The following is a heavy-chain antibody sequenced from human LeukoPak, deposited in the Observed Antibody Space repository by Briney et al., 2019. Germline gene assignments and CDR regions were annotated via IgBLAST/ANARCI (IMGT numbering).Heavy chain of an antibody. D-gene: IGHD3-22*01. Sequence: GGSLRLSCAASGFTFSSYGMHWVRQAPGKGLEWVAVIWYDGSNKYYAVSVKGRFTISRDNSKNTLYLQMNSLRAEDTAVYYCAKDPDDYYDSSGYFDYWGQGTLVTVSS. J-gene: IGHJ4*02. CDR1: GFTFSSYG. CDR2: IWYDGSNK. V-gene: IGHV3-33*06. CDR3: AKDPDDYYDSSGYFDY.